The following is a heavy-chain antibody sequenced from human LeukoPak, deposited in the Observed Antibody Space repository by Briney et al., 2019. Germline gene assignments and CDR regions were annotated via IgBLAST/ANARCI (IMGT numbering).Heavy chain of an antibody. V-gene: IGHV1-8*01. Sequence: GASVKVSCKASGYTFTSYDINWVRQATGQGLEWMGWMNPNSGSTGYAQKFQGRVTMTRNTSISTAYMELSSLRSEDTAVYYCARGDGPYYYDSSGSPGGYWGQGTLVTVSS. CDR3: ARGDGPYYYDSSGSPGGY. J-gene: IGHJ4*02. CDR1: GYTFTSYD. CDR2: MNPNSGST. D-gene: IGHD3-22*01.